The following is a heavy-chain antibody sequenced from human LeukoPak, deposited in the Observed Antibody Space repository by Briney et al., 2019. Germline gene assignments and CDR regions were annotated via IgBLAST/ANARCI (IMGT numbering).Heavy chain of an antibody. D-gene: IGHD3-22*01. CDR3: ASVRYSDSSVLTRKRSYYFDY. CDR1: GGSFSGYY. V-gene: IGHV4-34*01. J-gene: IGHJ4*02. Sequence: SETLSLTCAVYGGSFSGYYWSWIRQPPGKGLEWIGEINHSGSTNYNPSLKSRVTMSVDTSKNQFSLKLSSVTAADTAVYYCASVRYSDSSVLTRKRSYYFDYWGQGTLVTVSS. CDR2: INHSGST.